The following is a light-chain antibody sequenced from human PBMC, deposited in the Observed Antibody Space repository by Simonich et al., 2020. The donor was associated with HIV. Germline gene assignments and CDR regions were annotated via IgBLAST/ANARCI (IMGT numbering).Light chain of an antibody. V-gene: IGLV1-40*01. CDR3: ATWDDSLNGV. CDR2: AHT. CDR1: SSNIGAGYD. Sequence: SVLTQPPSVSGAPGQRVTMSCTGSSSNIGAGYDVHWYQQLPGPAPKLPIYAHTNRPSGVPDRFSGSKSGTAASLAITGLQADDEADYYCATWDDSLNGVFGGGTKLTVL. J-gene: IGLJ3*02.